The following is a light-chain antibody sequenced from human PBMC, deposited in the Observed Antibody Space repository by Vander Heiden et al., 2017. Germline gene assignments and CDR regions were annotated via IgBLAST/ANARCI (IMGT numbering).Light chain of an antibody. CDR3: QTWGTGIQV. Sequence: QLVLTQSPSASASLGASVKLTCTLSSGHGSYAIAWHQQQPEKGPRYLMKLNSDGSQRKGDGIPDRFSGSTSGAERYLTISSLQSEDEADYYCQTWGTGIQVFGGGTKLTVL. J-gene: IGLJ3*02. V-gene: IGLV4-69*01. CDR1: SGHGSYA. CDR2: LNSDGSQ.